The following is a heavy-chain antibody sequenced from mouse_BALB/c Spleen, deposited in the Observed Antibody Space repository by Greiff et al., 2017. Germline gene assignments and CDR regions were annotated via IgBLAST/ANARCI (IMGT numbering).Heavy chain of an antibody. V-gene: IGHV3-2*02. Sequence: EVKLVESGPGLVKPSQSLSLTCTVTGYSITSDYAWNWIRQFPGNKLEWMGYISYSGSTSYNPSLKSRISITRDTSKNQFFLQLNSVTTEDTATYYCARDTTVLGGFDYWGQGTTLTVSS. CDR1: GYSITSDYA. J-gene: IGHJ2*01. CDR2: ISYSGST. D-gene: IGHD1-1*01. CDR3: ARDTTVLGGFDY.